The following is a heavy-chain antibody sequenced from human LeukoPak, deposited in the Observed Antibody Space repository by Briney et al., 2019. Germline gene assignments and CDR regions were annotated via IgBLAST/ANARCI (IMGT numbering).Heavy chain of an antibody. D-gene: IGHD3-22*01. J-gene: IGHJ4*02. V-gene: IGHV3-15*01. CDR3: ATYRYYYDTSGRDY. CDR2: IKSNPDGGTT. Sequence: GGSLRLSCAASGFTFSNAWMNWVRQAPGKGLEWVGRIKSNPDGGTTDYAAPVKGRFTISRDDSKNTLFLQINSLKTEDTALYYCATYRYYYDTSGRDYWGQGTLVTVSS. CDR1: GFTFSNAW.